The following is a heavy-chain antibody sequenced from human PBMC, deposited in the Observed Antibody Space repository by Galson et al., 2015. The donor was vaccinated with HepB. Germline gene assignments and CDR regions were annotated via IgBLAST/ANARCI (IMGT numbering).Heavy chain of an antibody. D-gene: IGHD3-10*01. V-gene: IGHV2-70*11. CDR3: ARIVTMVRGVLGTAFDI. CDR2: IDWDDDK. CDR1: GFSLNTRGMC. J-gene: IGHJ3*02. Sequence: PALVKPTQTLTLTCTFSGFSLNTRGMCVSWIRKPPGKALEWLARIDWDDDKYYSTSLKTRLAISKDTSKNQVVLTMTNMDPADTATYYCARIVTMVRGVLGTAFDIWGQGTMVTVSS.